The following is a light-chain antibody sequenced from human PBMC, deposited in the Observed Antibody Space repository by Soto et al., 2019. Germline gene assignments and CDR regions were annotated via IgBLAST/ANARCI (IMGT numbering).Light chain of an antibody. V-gene: IGKV3-20*01. CDR1: QSVSSSL. J-gene: IGKJ2*01. CDR3: HQYGSSPLS. CDR2: DVS. Sequence: EIVLTQSPGTLSLSPGEGATLSCRASQSVSSSLLAWFQQKPGQAPRLLIHDVSSRATGIPDRFSGSGSGTDFTLSISRLEREDFAVYYCHQYGSSPLSFGQGTKLEIK.